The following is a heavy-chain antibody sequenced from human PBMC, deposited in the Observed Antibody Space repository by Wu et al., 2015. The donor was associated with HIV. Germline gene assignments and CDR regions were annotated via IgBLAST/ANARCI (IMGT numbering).Heavy chain of an antibody. V-gene: IGHV1-2*02. CDR2: INPNSGGT. J-gene: IGHJ5*02. CDR3: ARDPDRDSSSWSNWFDP. D-gene: IGHD6-13*01. Sequence: QVQLVQSGAEVKKPGASVKVSCKASGYTFTGYYMHWVRQAPGQGLEWMGWINPNSGGTNYAQKFQGRVTMTRDTSISTAYMELSRLRSDDTAVYYCARDPDRDSSSWSNWFDPWGQGTLVTVSS. CDR1: GYTFTGYY.